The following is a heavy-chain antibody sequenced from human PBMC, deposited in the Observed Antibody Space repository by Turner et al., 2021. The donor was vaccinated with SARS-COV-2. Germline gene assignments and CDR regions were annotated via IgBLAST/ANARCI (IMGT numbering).Heavy chain of an antibody. D-gene: IGHD3-22*01. V-gene: IGHV3-53*02. CDR1: GLNVSSNY. J-gene: IGHJ4*02. CDR3: ASGVYDTIR. Sequence: VQLVETGGGLIQPGGSLRPSCAASGLNVSSNYMNWVRQAPGKGLEWVSIIYSGGSTYYADSVKGRFTISRDNSKHTLYLQMNSLRAEDTAVDYCASGVYDTIRWGQGTLVTVSS. CDR2: IYSGGST.